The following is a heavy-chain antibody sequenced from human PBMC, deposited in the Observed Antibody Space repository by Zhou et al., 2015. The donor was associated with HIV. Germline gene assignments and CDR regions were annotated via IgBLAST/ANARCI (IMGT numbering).Heavy chain of an antibody. D-gene: IGHD3-22*01. CDR1: RYTFTAYS. CDR3: ARQGAYDSGDYYGAFDI. Sequence: QAQLVQSGAEVKKPGASLKVSCKTSRYTFTAYSIHWVRQAPGQGLEWMGWVNPNTGGTNYAQKFQGRVTMTSDTSISTAYMDLSSLRSDDSAVYYCARQGAYDSGDYYGAFDIWGQGTMVTVSS. CDR2: VNPNTGGT. V-gene: IGHV1-2*02. J-gene: IGHJ3*02.